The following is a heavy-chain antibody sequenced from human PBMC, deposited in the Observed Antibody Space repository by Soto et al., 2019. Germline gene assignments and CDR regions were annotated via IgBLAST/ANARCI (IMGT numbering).Heavy chain of an antibody. CDR3: ARGGSIDY. CDR2: IDTSGTTI. CDR1: GFTFSTYE. Sequence: EVQLVESGGGLAQPGGSLRLSCAAPGFTFSTYEMNWVRQAPGKGLEWVSYIDTSGTTIYYADSVKGRFTISRDNAKNSLYLQMNSLRAEDTAGYYCARGGSIDYWGQGSLVTVSS. D-gene: IGHD3-10*01. J-gene: IGHJ4*02. V-gene: IGHV3-48*03.